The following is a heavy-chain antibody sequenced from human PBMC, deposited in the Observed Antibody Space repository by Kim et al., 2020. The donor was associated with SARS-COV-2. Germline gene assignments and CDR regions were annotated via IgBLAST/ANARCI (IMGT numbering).Heavy chain of an antibody. CDR2: IYSGGST. CDR1: GFTVSSNY. D-gene: IGHD5-12*01. V-gene: IGHV3-53*01. J-gene: IGHJ6*02. CDR3: ARDGGYGGNNRDGMDV. Sequence: GGSLRLSCAASGFTVSSNYMSWVRQAPGKGLEWVSVIYSGGSTYYADSVKGRFTISRDNSKNTLYLQMNSLRAEDTAVYYCARDGGYGGNNRDGMDVWGQGTTVTXSS.